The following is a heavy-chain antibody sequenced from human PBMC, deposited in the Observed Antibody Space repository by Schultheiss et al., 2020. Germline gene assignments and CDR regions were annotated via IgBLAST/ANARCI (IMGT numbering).Heavy chain of an antibody. CDR1: GYTFTGYY. Sequence: ASVKVSCKASGYTFTGYYMHWVRQAPGQGLEWMGWINPNSGGTNYAQKFQGRVTMTRDTSISTAYMELSRLRSDDTAVYYCAITDTAIFAFDIWGQGTMVTVSS. J-gene: IGHJ3*02. CDR3: AITDTAIFAFDI. V-gene: IGHV1-2*02. D-gene: IGHD5-18*01. CDR2: INPNSGGT.